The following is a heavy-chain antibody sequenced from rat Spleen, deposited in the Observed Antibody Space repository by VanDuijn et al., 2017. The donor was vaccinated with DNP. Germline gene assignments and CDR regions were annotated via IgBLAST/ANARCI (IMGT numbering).Heavy chain of an antibody. CDR3: ARHGVFYGLTFAY. CDR1: GFTFSDYA. J-gene: IGHJ3*01. V-gene: IGHV5-17*01. CDR2: IIYDGTTT. Sequence: EVQLVESGGGLIQPGRSLKLFCAASGFTFSDYAMAWVRQSPKKALEWVATIIYDGTTTYYRDSVKGRFTISRDNAKNTLFLQMDSLRSEDTAAYYCARHGVFYGLTFAYWGQGTLVTVSS. D-gene: IGHD1-6*01.